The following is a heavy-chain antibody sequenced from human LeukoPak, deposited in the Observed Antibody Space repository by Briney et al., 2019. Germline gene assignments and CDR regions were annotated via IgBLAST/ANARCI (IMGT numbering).Heavy chain of an antibody. Sequence: SGTLSLTCTVSGGSISSYYWSWIRQPPGKGLEWIGYIYYSGSTNYNPPLKSRVTISVDTSKNQFSLKLSSVTAADTAVYYCARAVIGSTDAFDIWGQGTMVTVAS. J-gene: IGHJ3*02. V-gene: IGHV4-59*01. CDR3: ARAVIGSTDAFDI. CDR2: IYYSGST. CDR1: GGSISSYY. D-gene: IGHD1-26*01.